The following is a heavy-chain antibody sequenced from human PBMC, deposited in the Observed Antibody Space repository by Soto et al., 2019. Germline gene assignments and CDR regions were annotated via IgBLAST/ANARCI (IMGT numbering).Heavy chain of an antibody. CDR3: ARMESFGSLNWFDP. Sequence: ASVKVSCKASGYTFTNNDVSWVRQATGQGLEWMGWMNPGSGDTGYAQKFQGRVTMTRDISIATAYMELNSLTSEDTAIYYCARMESFGSLNWFDPWGRGTLVTFS. CDR1: GYTFTNND. CDR2: MNPGSGDT. D-gene: IGHD5-18*01. J-gene: IGHJ5*02. V-gene: IGHV1-8*02.